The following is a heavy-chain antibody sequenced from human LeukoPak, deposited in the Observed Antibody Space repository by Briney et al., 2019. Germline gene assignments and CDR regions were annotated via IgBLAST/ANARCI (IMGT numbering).Heavy chain of an antibody. J-gene: IGHJ4*02. CDR1: GFTFSSYA. V-gene: IGHV3-23*01. CDR2: ISGSGGST. CDR3: AKDKTKGHDYGDYFDY. Sequence: PGGSLRLSCAASGFTFSSYAMSWVRQAPGKGLEWVSAISGSGGSTYYADSVKGRFTISRDNSKNTLYLQMNSLRAEDTAVYYCAKDKTKGHDYGDYFDYWGQGTLVTVSS. D-gene: IGHD4-17*01.